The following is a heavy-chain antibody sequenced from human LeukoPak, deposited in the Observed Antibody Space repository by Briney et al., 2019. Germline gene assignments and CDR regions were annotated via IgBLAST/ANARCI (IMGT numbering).Heavy chain of an antibody. CDR2: INPSGGST. D-gene: IGHD3-22*01. CDR1: GYTFTSYY. CDR3: ARDETSNDSSGYLFDY. J-gene: IGHJ4*02. Sequence: ASVKVSCKASGYTFTSYYMHWVRQAPGQGLEWMGIINPSGGSTSYAQKFQGRVTMTRDTSTSTAYMELSSLRSEDTAVYYCARDETSNDSSGYLFDYWGQGTLVTVSS. V-gene: IGHV1-46*01.